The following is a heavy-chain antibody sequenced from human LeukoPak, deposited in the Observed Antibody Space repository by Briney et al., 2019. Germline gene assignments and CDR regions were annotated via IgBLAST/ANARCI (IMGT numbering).Heavy chain of an antibody. Sequence: GGSLRLSCAASGFTFSSYWMSWVRQAPGKGLEWVANIKQDGSEKYYVDSVKGRFTISRDNTKKSLYMQMNSLRAEDTAVYYCARVGAVTDGAFDIWGQGTMVTVSS. CDR3: ARVGAVTDGAFDI. V-gene: IGHV3-7*01. J-gene: IGHJ3*02. D-gene: IGHD4-17*01. CDR1: GFTFSSYW. CDR2: IKQDGSEK.